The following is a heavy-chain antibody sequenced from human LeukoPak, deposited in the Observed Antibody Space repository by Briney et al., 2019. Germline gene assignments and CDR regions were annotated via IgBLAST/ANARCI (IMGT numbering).Heavy chain of an antibody. CDR1: GYTLTELS. Sequence: ASVKVSCKVSGYTLTELSMHWVRQALGKGLEWMGGFDPEDGETIYAQKFQGRVTMTEDTSTDTAYMELSSLRSEDTAVYYCATAERSPYYYCGMDVWGQGTTVTVSS. CDR3: ATAERSPYYYCGMDV. J-gene: IGHJ6*02. D-gene: IGHD1-26*01. CDR2: FDPEDGET. V-gene: IGHV1-24*01.